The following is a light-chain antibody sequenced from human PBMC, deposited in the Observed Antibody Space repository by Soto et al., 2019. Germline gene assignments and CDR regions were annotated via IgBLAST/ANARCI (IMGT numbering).Light chain of an antibody. J-gene: IGKJ1*01. CDR2: DAS. CDR1: QSISNW. V-gene: IGKV1-5*01. Sequence: DIQMTQSPSTLSASVGDSVTITCRASQSISNWLAWYQQKPGKAPKLLIYDASNLESGVPSRFSGSGSGTEFALTISSLQPDDFATYYCQLYKIYSWTFCQWTKVEIK. CDR3: QLYKIYSWT.